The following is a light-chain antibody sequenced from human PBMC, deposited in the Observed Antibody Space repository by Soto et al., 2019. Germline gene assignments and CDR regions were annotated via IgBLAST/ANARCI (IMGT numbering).Light chain of an antibody. CDR2: KAS. CDR1: QSISTR. J-gene: IGKJ1*01. Sequence: DIQMTQSPSTLSASVGDRVTITCRASQSISTRFAWYQQKPGKAPKLLIYKASSLESGVPSRFSGSGSGTEFTLTISGLQPDDFATYYCQQYNTHWATFGQGTKVEI. CDR3: QQYNTHWAT. V-gene: IGKV1-5*03.